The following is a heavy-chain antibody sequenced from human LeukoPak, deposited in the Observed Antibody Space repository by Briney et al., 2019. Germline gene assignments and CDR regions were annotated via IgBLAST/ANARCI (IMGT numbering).Heavy chain of an antibody. CDR1: GGSISSYY. V-gene: IGHV4-59*08. Sequence: SETLSLTCTVSGGSISSYYWSWIRQPPGKGLEWIGYIYYSGSTNYNPSLKSRVTISVDTSKNQFSLKLRSETAADTAVYYCARHGSSWYSPPLDYWGQGTLVTVSS. D-gene: IGHD6-13*01. J-gene: IGHJ4*02. CDR3: ARHGSSWYSPPLDY. CDR2: IYYSGST.